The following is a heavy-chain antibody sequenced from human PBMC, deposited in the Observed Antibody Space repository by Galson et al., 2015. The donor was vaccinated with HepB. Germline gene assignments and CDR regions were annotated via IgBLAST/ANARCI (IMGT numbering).Heavy chain of an antibody. V-gene: IGHV3-23*01. Sequence: SLRLSCAASGFIFKSYAMSWVRQAPGKGLEWISAISGSGGSTSSADSVKGRFIISRDNSKNTFFLQMNSLRAEDTAVYYCAKDIVAFFEVVSSFDPWGQGTLVTVSS. J-gene: IGHJ5*02. CDR2: ISGSGGST. CDR3: AKDIVAFFEVVSSFDP. D-gene: IGHD3-3*01. CDR1: GFIFKSYA.